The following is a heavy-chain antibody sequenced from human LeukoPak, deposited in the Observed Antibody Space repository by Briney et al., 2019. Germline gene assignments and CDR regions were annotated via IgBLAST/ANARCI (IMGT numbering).Heavy chain of an antibody. Sequence: GASVKVSCKASGYTFTSYGISWVRQAPGQGLEWMGWISAYNGNTNYAQKLQGRVTMTTDTSTSTAYMELRSLRSDDTAVYYCARGSSEVWFGEVFDYWGQGTLVTASS. CDR2: ISAYNGNT. V-gene: IGHV1-18*04. CDR3: ARGSSEVWFGEVFDY. CDR1: GYTFTSYG. D-gene: IGHD3-10*01. J-gene: IGHJ4*02.